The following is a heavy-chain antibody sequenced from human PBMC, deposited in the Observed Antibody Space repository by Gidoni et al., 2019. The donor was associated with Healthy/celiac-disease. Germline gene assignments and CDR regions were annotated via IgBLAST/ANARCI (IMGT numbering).Heavy chain of an antibody. CDR1: GFTFSSYG. V-gene: IGHV3-30*18. J-gene: IGHJ4*02. Sequence: VQPLTSGGGVVQPGRSQRLTCAASGFTFSSYGMHWVRQAPGNGRELVAVISYDGSNNYYADSVKGRFTTSRDNSKNTLYLQMNSLRAEETAVYYCAKVGYSGGGCDSWGQGTLVTVFS. D-gene: IGHD1-26*01. CDR2: ISYDGSNN. CDR3: AKVGYSGGGCDS.